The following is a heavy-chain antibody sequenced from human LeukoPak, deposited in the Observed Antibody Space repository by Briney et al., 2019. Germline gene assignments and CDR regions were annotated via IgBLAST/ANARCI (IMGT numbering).Heavy chain of an antibody. V-gene: IGHV1-18*01. CDR3: AKILGYCSSSNCLPGGYGLFDP. J-gene: IGHJ5*02. Sequence: ASVTVSCKASGYTFTSYGISWVRQAPGQGLEWMGWISAYNGNTNYAQKLQGRVTITTDTSTSTAYMELRSLRSDDAAVYYCAKILGYCSSSNCLPGGYGLFDPWGQGTLVTVSS. CDR1: GYTFTSYG. D-gene: IGHD2-2*01. CDR2: ISAYNGNT.